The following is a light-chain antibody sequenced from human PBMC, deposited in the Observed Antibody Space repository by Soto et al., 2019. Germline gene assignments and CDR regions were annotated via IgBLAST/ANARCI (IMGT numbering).Light chain of an antibody. CDR3: SSYAGSNIV. J-gene: IGLJ2*01. CDR1: SSDVGGYNY. CDR2: EVS. Sequence: QSVLTQPPSASGSPGQSVTISCTGTSSDVGGYNYVSWYQQHPGNAPKLMIYEVSKRPSGVPVCFSGSKSGNTASLTVSGLQAEDEADYYCSSYAGSNIVFGGGTKVTVL. V-gene: IGLV2-8*01.